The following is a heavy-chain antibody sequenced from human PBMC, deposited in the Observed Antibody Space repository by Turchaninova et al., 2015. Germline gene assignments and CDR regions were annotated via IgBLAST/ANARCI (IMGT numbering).Heavy chain of an antibody. V-gene: IGHV3-30*09. Sequence: QVQLVGSGGGVVQPGRALRLSCAAYGFAFSSYAMHWVRHAPGKGLEWVALISYDGNMKYYAGSVKGRFAISRDNSKNTLYVQMTSLRAEDTAVYYCARDLRTTIVAGFNYFDSWGQGTLVTVSS. CDR2: ISYDGNMK. D-gene: IGHD3-3*01. CDR3: ARDLRTTIVAGFNYFDS. J-gene: IGHJ4*02. CDR1: GFAFSSYA.